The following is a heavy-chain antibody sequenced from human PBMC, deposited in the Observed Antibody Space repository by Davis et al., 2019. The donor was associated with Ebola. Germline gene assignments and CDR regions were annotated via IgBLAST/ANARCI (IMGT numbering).Heavy chain of an antibody. CDR3: AKEHSEYYDFWSGYWDY. CDR2: ISSSSSYI. Sequence: GESLKISCAASGFTFSSYSMNWVRQAPGKGLEWVSSISSSSSYIYYADSVKGRFTISRDNAKNSLYLQMNSLRAEDTAVYYCAKEHSEYYDFWSGYWDYWGQGTLVTVSS. D-gene: IGHD3-3*01. CDR1: GFTFSSYS. J-gene: IGHJ4*02. V-gene: IGHV3-21*01.